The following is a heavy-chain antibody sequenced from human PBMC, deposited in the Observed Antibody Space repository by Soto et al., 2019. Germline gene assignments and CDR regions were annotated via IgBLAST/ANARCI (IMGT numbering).Heavy chain of an antibody. Sequence: GGSLRLSCAASGFIFSNYDMHWVRQAPGKGLEWVTFILYDGSNQKYVDSVKGRFTISRDNSKNTLYLQMNSLRAEDTAVYYCARADGHFDYWGQGTLVTVSS. CDR3: ARADGHFDY. CDR2: ILYDGSNQ. J-gene: IGHJ4*02. V-gene: IGHV3-33*01. CDR1: GFIFSNYD.